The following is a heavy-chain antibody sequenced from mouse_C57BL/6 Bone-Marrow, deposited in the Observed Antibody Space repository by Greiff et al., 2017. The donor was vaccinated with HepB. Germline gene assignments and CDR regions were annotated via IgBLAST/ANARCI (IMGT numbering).Heavy chain of an antibody. CDR3: ASFPR. CDR1: GYTFTSYG. Sequence: QVQLQQSGAELARPGASVKLSCKASGYTFTSYGISWVKQRTGQGLEWIGEINPRSGNTYYNEKFKGKATLTADKSSSTAYMELRSLTSEDSAVYFCASFPRWGQGTTLTVSS. CDR2: INPRSGNT. V-gene: IGHV1-81*01. J-gene: IGHJ2*01.